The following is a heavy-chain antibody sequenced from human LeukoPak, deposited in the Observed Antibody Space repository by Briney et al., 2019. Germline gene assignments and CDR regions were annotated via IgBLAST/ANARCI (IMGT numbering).Heavy chain of an antibody. V-gene: IGHV3-15*01. Sequence: GPCLRLSCAASGFTFSDAWTSSARHAPRNGMEWVGRIKIKTHGATTDYAAHVKGRFPISRVDSENTLYLQMDSLKTEHTAVYCCTTDSSMIDGFDYWGQGTLVTVSS. CDR3: TTDSSMIDGFDY. J-gene: IGHJ4*02. CDR1: GFTFSDAW. D-gene: IGHD3-22*01. CDR2: IKIKTHGATT.